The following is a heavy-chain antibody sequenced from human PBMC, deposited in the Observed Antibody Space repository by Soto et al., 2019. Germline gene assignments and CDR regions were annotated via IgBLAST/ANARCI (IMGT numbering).Heavy chain of an antibody. CDR1: GGSISSSSYY. J-gene: IGHJ5*02. V-gene: IGHV4-39*01. Sequence: QLQLQGWGPGLVRPSETLSLTCTVSGGSISSSSYYWGWSRQTPGRGLEWIGSIHDSGSSYYNPSLKSRAIISVDTSKNQFSLKLSSVTAADTALYYCVRQRGSCYGVSCYTRNWFHPWGQGTLVTVSS. CDR3: VRQRGSCYGVSCYTRNWFHP. CDR2: IHDSGSS. D-gene: IGHD2-15*01.